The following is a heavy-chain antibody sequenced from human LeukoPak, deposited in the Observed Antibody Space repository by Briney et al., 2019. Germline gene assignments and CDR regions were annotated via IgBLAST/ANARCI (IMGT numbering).Heavy chain of an antibody. CDR1: GFTFSRYS. D-gene: IGHD4-11*01. CDR3: ARDPYSNYYFDY. CDR2: ITSDSTKI. V-gene: IGHV3-21*01. J-gene: IGHJ4*02. Sequence: GGSLRLSCAGSGFTFSRYSMTWVRQAPGKGLEWVSYITSDSTKIHHADSVKGRFTISRDNARSSLYLQMNSLIAEDTAVYYCARDPYSNYYFDYWGQGTLVTVSS.